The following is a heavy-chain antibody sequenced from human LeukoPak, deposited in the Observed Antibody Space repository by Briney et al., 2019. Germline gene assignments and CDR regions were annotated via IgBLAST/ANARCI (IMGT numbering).Heavy chain of an antibody. V-gene: IGHV5-51*01. Sequence: GESLKISCKGSGYSFNRHWIGWVRQMPGKGLEWMGIIYPGDSETRYSPSFQGQVTISADKSISTAYLQWSSLKTSDTAMYYCARPVYYSSSWFHGGYFDYWGQGTLVTVSS. J-gene: IGHJ4*02. CDR3: ARPVYYSSSWFHGGYFDY. D-gene: IGHD6-13*01. CDR2: IYPGDSET. CDR1: GYSFNRHW.